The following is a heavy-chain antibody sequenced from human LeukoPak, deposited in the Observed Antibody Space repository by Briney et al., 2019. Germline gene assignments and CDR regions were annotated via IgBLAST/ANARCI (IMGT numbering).Heavy chain of an antibody. CDR2: ISGSGGST. J-gene: IGHJ4*02. Sequence: GGSLRLSCAASGFTFSSYAMSWVRQAPGKGLEWVSAISGSGGSTYYADSVKGRFTISRDNSKNTLYLQMNSLRAEDTAVYYCAKDHRQRIAAAGTFDYWGQGTLVTVSS. CDR3: AKDHRQRIAAAGTFDY. CDR1: GFTFSSYA. V-gene: IGHV3-23*01. D-gene: IGHD6-13*01.